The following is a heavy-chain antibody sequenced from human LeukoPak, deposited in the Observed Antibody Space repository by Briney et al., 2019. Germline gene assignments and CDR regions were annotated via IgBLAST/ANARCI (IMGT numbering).Heavy chain of an antibody. CDR1: GYTFSHYG. J-gene: IGHJ4*02. D-gene: IGHD1-26*01. CDR2: ISPYNGNT. Sequence: ASVKVSCTTSGYTFSHYGISWVRQAPGQGLEWMGWISPYNGNTNFAQSLRDRVTMTTDTSTSTAYMELTGLRSDDTAVYYCARRVGSWTYLYFFDFWGQGTLVTVSS. CDR3: ARRVGSWTYLYFFDF. V-gene: IGHV1-18*01.